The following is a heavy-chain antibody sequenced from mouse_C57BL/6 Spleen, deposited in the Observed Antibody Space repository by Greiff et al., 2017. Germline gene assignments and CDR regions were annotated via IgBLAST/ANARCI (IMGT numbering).Heavy chain of an antibody. V-gene: IGHV2-2*01. CDR2: IWSGGST. Sequence: VQLVESGPGLVQPSQSLSITCTVSGFSLTSYGVHWVRQSPGKGLEWLGVIWSGGSTDYNAALISRLSISKYNSKSQVFFKMNSLQADDTAIYYCARNPSITTVLATGAMDYWGQGTSVTVSS. J-gene: IGHJ4*01. D-gene: IGHD1-1*01. CDR3: ARNPSITTVLATGAMDY. CDR1: GFSLTSYG.